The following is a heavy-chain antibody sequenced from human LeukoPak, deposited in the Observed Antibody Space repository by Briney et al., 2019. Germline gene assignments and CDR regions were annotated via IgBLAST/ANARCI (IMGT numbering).Heavy chain of an antibody. D-gene: IGHD1-1*01. CDR3: ARAKPDWNPPDN. CDR2: VYNSGST. J-gene: IGHJ4*02. V-gene: IGHV4-59*08. Sequence: PSETLSLTCSVSGGSVSSNFWSWIRKPPGKGLEWIGYVYNSGSTSYNPSMKSRVTISVDTSKNQFSLKLSSVTAADTAVYYCARAKPDWNPPDNWGQGTLVTVSS. CDR1: GGSVSSNF.